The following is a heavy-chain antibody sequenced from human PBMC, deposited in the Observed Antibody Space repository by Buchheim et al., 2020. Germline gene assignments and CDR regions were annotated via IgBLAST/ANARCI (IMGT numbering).Heavy chain of an antibody. CDR3: TRYHYDFWSGYYTFDY. CDR2: IRSKAYGGTT. Sequence: EVQLVESGGGLVQPGRSLRLSCTASGFTFGDYAMSWVRQAPGKGLEWVGFIRSKAYGGTTEYAASVKGRFTISRDDSKSIAYLQMNSLKTEDTAVYYCTRYHYDFWSGYYTFDYWGQGTL. CDR1: GFTFGDYA. J-gene: IGHJ4*02. D-gene: IGHD3-3*01. V-gene: IGHV3-49*04.